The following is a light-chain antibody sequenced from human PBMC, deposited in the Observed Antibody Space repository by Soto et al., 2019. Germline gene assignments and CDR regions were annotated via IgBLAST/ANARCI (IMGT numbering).Light chain of an antibody. CDR1: SGHSGYV. Sequence: QSVLTQSSSASASLESSVKLTCTLSSGHSGYVIAWHQQQPGKAPRYLMKLEGSGSYNKKRGVPDRFSGSSSGADRDLTISNLQSEDEADYYCETWDSNTRVFGGGTKLTVL. CDR2: LEGSGSY. J-gene: IGLJ2*01. V-gene: IGLV4-60*03. CDR3: ETWDSNTRV.